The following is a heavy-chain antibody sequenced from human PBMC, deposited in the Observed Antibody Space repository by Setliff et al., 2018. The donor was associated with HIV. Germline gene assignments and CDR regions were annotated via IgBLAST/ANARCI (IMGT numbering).Heavy chain of an antibody. J-gene: IGHJ6*03. CDR2: IYDGGTT. CDR3: ARDFLGDGYMDV. D-gene: IGHD3-16*01. V-gene: IGHV3-53*01. Sequence: GGSLRLSCAASGFSVSSKYMSWVRQAPGKGLEWVSIIYDGGTTYYADSVKGRFTISRDNAKNSLYLQMNSLRAEDTAVYYCARDFLGDGYMDVWGKGTTVTVSS. CDR1: GFSVSSKY.